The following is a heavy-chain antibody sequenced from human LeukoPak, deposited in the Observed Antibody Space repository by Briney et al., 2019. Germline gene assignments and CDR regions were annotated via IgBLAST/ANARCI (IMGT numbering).Heavy chain of an antibody. CDR2: IYYSGST. V-gene: IGHV4-59*01. J-gene: IGHJ4*02. CDR1: GGSISSYY. D-gene: IGHD2-15*01. CDR3: AREVDCSGGSCYHFDY. Sequence: SETLSLTCTVSGGSISSYYWSWIRQPPGKGLEWIGYIYYSGSTNYNPTLKSRVTISVDTSKNQFSLKLSSVTAADTAVYYCAREVDCSGGSCYHFDYWGQGTLVTVSS.